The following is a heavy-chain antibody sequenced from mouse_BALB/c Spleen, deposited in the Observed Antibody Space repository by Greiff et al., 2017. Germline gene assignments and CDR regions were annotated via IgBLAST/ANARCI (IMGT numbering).Heavy chain of an antibody. CDR2: IRNKANGYTT. D-gene: IGHD1-1*02. Sequence: EVKLMESGGGLVQPGGSLRLSCATSGFTFTDYYMSWVRQPPGKALEWLGFIRNKANGYTTEYSASVKGRFTISRDNSQSILYLQMNTLRAEDSATYYCASAGGYAMDYWGQGTSVTVSS. J-gene: IGHJ4*01. V-gene: IGHV7-3*02. CDR1: GFTFTDYY. CDR3: ASAGGYAMDY.